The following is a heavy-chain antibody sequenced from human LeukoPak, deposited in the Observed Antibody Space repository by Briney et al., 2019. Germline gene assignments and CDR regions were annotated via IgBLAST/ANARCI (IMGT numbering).Heavy chain of an antibody. CDR2: IYYSGTT. CDR1: GGSFSSYY. Sequence: PPETLSLTCTVSGGSFSSYYWNWIRQPPGKGLEWIGYIYYSGTTNYNPSLKSRVTISVDTSKNQFSLKLNSVTAADTAVYYCAREKSGEFDYWGQGTLVTVSS. D-gene: IGHD7-27*01. J-gene: IGHJ4*02. CDR3: AREKSGEFDY. V-gene: IGHV4-59*01.